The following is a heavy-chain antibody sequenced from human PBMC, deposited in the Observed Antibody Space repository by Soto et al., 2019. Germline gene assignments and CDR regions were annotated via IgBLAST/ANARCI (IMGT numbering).Heavy chain of an antibody. J-gene: IGHJ4*02. V-gene: IGHV4-59*01. CDR2: IYYSGST. Sequence: QVQLQESGPGLVKPSESLSLTCAVCGGSISSYYWSWIRQPPGKGLEWIGYIYYSGSTNYNPSLKSRVTISVDTSKNQFSLKLTSVTAADTAVYYCARSRYTSGWWTPPFDYWGQGTLVTVSS. D-gene: IGHD6-19*01. CDR1: GGSISSYY. CDR3: ARSRYTSGWWTPPFDY.